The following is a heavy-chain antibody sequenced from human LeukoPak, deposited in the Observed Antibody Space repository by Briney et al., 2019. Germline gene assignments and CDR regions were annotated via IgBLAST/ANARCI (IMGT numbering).Heavy chain of an antibody. Sequence: GESLKISCKGSGYRFTNNWIGWVRQIPGKGLEWMGIIYPGDSDTRYSPSFQGQVTISADKSISTAYLRWSSLKASDTAMYYCARRSPFCRIKGDGTCSSDYWGQGTLVTISS. CDR2: IYPGDSDT. D-gene: IGHD2-15*01. J-gene: IGHJ4*02. CDR3: ARRSPFCRIKGDGTCSSDY. V-gene: IGHV5-51*01. CDR1: GYRFTNNW.